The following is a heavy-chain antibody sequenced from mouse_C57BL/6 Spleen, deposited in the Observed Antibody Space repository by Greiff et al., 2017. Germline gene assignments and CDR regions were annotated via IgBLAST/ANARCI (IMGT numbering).Heavy chain of an antibody. CDR2: IRSKSNNYAT. V-gene: IGHV10-1*01. CDR1: GFSFNTYA. D-gene: IGHD2-5*01. Sequence: EVKLVESGGGLVQPKGSLKLSCAASGFSFNTYAMNWVRQAPGKGLEWVARIRSKSNNYATYYADSVKDRFTISRDDSESMLYLQMNNLKAEDTAMYYCVRQRLYSNYGGSFDYWGQGTTLTVSS. CDR3: VRQRLYSNYGGSFDY. J-gene: IGHJ2*01.